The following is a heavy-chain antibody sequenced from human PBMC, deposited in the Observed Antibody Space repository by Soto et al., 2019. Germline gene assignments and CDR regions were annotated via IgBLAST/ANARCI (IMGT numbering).Heavy chain of an antibody. J-gene: IGHJ3*02. CDR2: IWYDGSNK. V-gene: IGHV3-33*01. CDR1: GFTFSSYG. CDR3: ARDVGIQLWLLHAFDI. Sequence: QVQLVESGGGVVQPGRSLRLSCAASGFTFSSYGMHWVRQAPGKGLEWVAVIWYDGSNKYYADSVKGRFTISRDNSKNTLYLQMNSLRAEDMAVYYCARDVGIQLWLLHAFDIWGQGTMVTVSS. D-gene: IGHD5-18*01.